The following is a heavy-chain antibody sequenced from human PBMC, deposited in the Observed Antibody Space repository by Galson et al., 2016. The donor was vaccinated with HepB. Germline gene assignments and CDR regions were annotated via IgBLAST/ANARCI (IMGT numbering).Heavy chain of an antibody. V-gene: IGHV4-59*02. D-gene: IGHD1-1*01. CDR3: ARWNGGLDV. CDR2: IYYTGNT. J-gene: IGHJ6*02. CDR1: RGSVSHYY. Sequence: SETLSLTCTVSRGSVSHYYWSWMRLPSGKGLEWIGYIYYTGNTNYSPSLQSRVTISIDTSKDQFSLKLTSVTAAGTGIYYCARWNGGLDVWGHGTAVTVSS.